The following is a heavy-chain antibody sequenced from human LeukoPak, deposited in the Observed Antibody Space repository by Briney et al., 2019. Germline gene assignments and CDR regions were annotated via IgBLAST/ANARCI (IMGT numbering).Heavy chain of an antibody. V-gene: IGHV3-33*03. J-gene: IGHJ2*01. D-gene: IGHD2-2*01. CDR3: VVVLVPAAVWQSDV. CDR2: VFPDRNKM. CDR1: GFIFTHYG. Sequence: PGSSLRLSCAASGFIFTHYGFHSVRQAPGKGLVWVGIVFPDRNKMLHADSVKGRFTISADDSKNTVYLQMSSLTADDTAVYFCVVVLVPAAVWQSDVWGRGTLVAVSA.